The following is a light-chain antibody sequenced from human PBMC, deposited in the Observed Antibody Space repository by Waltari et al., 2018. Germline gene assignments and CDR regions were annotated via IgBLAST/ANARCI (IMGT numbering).Light chain of an antibody. V-gene: IGLV3-21*03. CDR2: DDS. CDR3: QVWDTSDHRV. CDR1: NIGDKS. Sequence: SYVLTQPPSVSVAPGKTAVITCGGNNIGDKSVHWYRLKPGQAPVVVVHDDSDRPPGIPERLSGSNAGNTATLTIRRVEAGDEADYYCQVWDTSDHRVFGGGTKLTVL. J-gene: IGLJ2*01.